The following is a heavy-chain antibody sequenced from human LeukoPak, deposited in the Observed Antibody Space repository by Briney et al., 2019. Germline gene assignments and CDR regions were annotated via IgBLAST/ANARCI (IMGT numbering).Heavy chain of an antibody. CDR1: GYSLTNYY. J-gene: IGHJ4*02. Sequence: GASVEVSCKAFGYSLTNYYVHWVRQAPGQGLEWMGEINPSGGSTSYAQKFQGRITVTRDTYTNTVYMDLSSLRSEDTATYYCARGAPTTRIGAGRLDYWGQGSLLSVAS. D-gene: IGHD5-12*01. CDR2: INPSGGST. V-gene: IGHV1-46*01. CDR3: ARGAPTTRIGAGRLDY.